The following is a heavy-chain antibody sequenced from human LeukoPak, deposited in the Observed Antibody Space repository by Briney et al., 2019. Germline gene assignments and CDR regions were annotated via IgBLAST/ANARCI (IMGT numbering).Heavy chain of an antibody. V-gene: IGHV1-69*11. D-gene: IGHD2-15*01. CDR2: IIPILGTA. CDR1: GGTFSSYA. J-gene: IGHJ4*02. CDR3: ARDGGGVVAATSDY. Sequence: SVKVSCKASGGTFSSYAISWVRQAPGQGLEWMGRIIPILGTANYAQKFQGRVTITTDESTTTAYMELSSLRSEDTAVYYCARDGGGVVAATSDYWGQGTLVTVSS.